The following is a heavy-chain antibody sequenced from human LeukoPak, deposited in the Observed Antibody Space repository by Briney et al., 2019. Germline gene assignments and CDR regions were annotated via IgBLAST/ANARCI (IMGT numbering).Heavy chain of an antibody. CDR3: ASQTPHIWFGDYMDV. J-gene: IGHJ6*03. Sequence: PSETLSLTCTVSGGSFSGYYWSWIRQPPGKRLEWIGEINHSGSTDYNPSLKSRVTISVDTSKNQFSLKLSSVTAADTAVYYCASQTPHIWFGDYMDVWGKGTTVTVSS. V-gene: IGHV4-34*01. CDR2: INHSGST. CDR1: GGSFSGYY. D-gene: IGHD3-10*01.